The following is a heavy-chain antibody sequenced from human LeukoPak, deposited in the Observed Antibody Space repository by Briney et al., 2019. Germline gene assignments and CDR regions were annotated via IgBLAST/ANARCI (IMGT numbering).Heavy chain of an antibody. CDR1: GGSISSYY. J-gene: IGHJ4*02. CDR3: ARRIQVKRGANYDY. Sequence: SETLSLTCTVSGGSISSYYWSWIRQPAGKGLEWIGRIYTSGSTNYNPSLKSRVTMSVDTSKNQFSLKLSSVTAADTAVYYCARRIQVKRGANYDYWGQGTLVTVSS. D-gene: IGHD2-8*01. V-gene: IGHV4-4*07. CDR2: IYTSGST.